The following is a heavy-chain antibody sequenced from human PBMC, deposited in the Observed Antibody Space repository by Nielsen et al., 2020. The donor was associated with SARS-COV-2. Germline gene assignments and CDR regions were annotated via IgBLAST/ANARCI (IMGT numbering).Heavy chain of an antibody. Sequence: SETLSLTCTVSGDSITSGGTHWSWIRHHPSRGLEWLGFTSYDGNTYSNPSFESRLIISVDTSENQFSLRLNSVTAADTAICFCARGAAWFDPWGQGTRVTVSS. D-gene: IGHD2-15*01. J-gene: IGHJ5*02. CDR2: TSYDGNT. CDR1: GDSITSGGTH. CDR3: ARGAAWFDP. V-gene: IGHV4-31*03.